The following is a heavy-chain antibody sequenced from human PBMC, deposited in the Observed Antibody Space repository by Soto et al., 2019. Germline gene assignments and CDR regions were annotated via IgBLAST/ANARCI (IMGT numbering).Heavy chain of an antibody. CDR2: ISSSSSYI. Sequence: PGGPLRLSCAASGFTFSSYSMNWVRQAPGKGLEWVSSISSSSSYIYYADSVKGRFTISRDNAKNSLYLQMNSLRAEDTAVYYCARDQRSWPVDYWGQGTLVTVSS. J-gene: IGHJ4*02. D-gene: IGHD6-13*01. CDR1: GFTFSSYS. V-gene: IGHV3-21*01. CDR3: ARDQRSWPVDY.